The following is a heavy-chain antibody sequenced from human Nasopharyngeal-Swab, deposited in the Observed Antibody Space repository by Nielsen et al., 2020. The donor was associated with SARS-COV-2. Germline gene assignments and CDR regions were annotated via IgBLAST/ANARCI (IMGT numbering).Heavy chain of an antibody. CDR3: ARVGTTGTTAFDY. J-gene: IGHJ4*02. Sequence: WVRQAPGQGLEWMGWISAYNGNTNYAQKLQGRVTVTTDTSTSTAYMELRSLRSDDTAVYYCARVGTTGTTAFDYWGQGTLVTVSS. D-gene: IGHD1-1*01. CDR2: ISAYNGNT. V-gene: IGHV1-18*01.